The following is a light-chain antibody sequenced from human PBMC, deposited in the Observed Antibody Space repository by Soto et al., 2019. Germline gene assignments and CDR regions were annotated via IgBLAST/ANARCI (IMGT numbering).Light chain of an antibody. Sequence: EIVLTQSPATLSLSPGDRATLSCRASQSVSSYLAWYQQKPGQAPRLLIYGASSRATGIPDRFSGSGSGTDFTLTISRLEPEDFAVYYCQQYGSSPATFGQGTRLEI. V-gene: IGKV3-20*01. J-gene: IGKJ5*01. CDR2: GAS. CDR1: QSVSSY. CDR3: QQYGSSPAT.